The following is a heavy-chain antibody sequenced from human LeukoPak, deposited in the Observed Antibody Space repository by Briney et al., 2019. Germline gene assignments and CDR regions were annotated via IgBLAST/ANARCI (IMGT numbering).Heavy chain of an antibody. Sequence: PGGSLRLSCAASGFSVSSNYMSWVRQAPGKGLEWVSYISSSSSTIYYADSVKGRFTISRDNAKNSLYLQMNSLRDEDTAVYYCARDRGNYYDYWGQGTLVTVSS. J-gene: IGHJ4*02. CDR1: GFSVSSNY. D-gene: IGHD2/OR15-2a*01. CDR2: ISSSSSTI. V-gene: IGHV3-48*02. CDR3: ARDRGNYYDY.